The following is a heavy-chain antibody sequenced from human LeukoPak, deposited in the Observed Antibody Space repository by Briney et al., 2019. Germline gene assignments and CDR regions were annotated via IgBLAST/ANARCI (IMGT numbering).Heavy chain of an antibody. CDR1: GGSFSGYY. V-gene: IGHV4-34*01. J-gene: IGHJ4*02. CDR2: IYHSGST. CDR3: ARWTKVTRGFDD. Sequence: PSETLSLTCAVSGGSFSGYYWSWIRQPPGKGLEWIGDIYHSGSTNYNPSLKSRVTISVDTSKNQFSLKLSSVTAADTAVYYCARWTKVTRGFDDWGEGTLVTVSS. D-gene: IGHD4-17*01.